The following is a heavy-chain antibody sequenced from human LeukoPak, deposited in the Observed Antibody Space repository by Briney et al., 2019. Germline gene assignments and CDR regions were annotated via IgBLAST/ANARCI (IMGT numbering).Heavy chain of an antibody. CDR1: GFTFSSYW. CDR3: ARVDRYYDILTGYYVVGQIDY. CDR2: IKQDGSEK. J-gene: IGHJ4*02. D-gene: IGHD3-9*01. V-gene: IGHV3-7*01. Sequence: GGSLRLSCAASGFTFSSYWMSWVRQAPGKGLEWVANIKQDGSEKYYVDPVKGRFTISRDNAKNSLYLQMNSLRAEDTAVYYCARVDRYYDILTGYYVVGQIDYWGQGTLVTVSS.